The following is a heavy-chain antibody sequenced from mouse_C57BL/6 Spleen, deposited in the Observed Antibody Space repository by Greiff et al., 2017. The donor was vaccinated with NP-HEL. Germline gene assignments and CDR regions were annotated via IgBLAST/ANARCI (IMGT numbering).Heavy chain of an antibody. V-gene: IGHV5-9-1*02. Sequence: EVMLVESGEGLVKPGGSLKLSCAASGFTFSSYAMSWVRQTPEKRLEWVAYISSGGDYIYYADTVKGRFTISRDNARNTLYLQMSSLKSEDTAMYYCTRDRDDGYPRAMDYWGQGTSVTVSS. CDR2: ISSGGDYI. D-gene: IGHD2-3*01. CDR3: TRDRDDGYPRAMDY. J-gene: IGHJ4*01. CDR1: GFTFSSYA.